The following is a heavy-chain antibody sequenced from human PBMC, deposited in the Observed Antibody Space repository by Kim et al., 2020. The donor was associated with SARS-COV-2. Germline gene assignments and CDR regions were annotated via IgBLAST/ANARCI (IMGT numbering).Heavy chain of an antibody. CDR3: AGAISSSWYNY. D-gene: IGHD6-13*01. V-gene: IGHV4-59*01. Sequence: NPSLKSRVTIPVDTSNNQFSLKLSSVTAADTAVYYCAGAISSSWYNYWGQGTLVTVSS. J-gene: IGHJ4*02.